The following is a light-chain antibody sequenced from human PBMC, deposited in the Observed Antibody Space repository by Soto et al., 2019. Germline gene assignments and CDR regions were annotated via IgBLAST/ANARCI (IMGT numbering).Light chain of an antibody. J-gene: IGKJ5*01. CDR1: QGVTTN. CDR3: QQYNNWPFS. Sequence: EIVITQSPATMPVSPGERATLSCRAGQGVTTNFAWYQQKSGQSPRLLIYDVSIRATGVPARFSGTGSETDFTLTISGLQSEDSAVYFCQQYNNWPFSFGQGTRLEIK. CDR2: DVS. V-gene: IGKV3-15*01.